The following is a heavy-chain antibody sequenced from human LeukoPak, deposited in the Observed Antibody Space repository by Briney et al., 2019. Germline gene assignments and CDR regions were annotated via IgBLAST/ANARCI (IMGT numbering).Heavy chain of an antibody. V-gene: IGHV1-2*02. CDR3: ARDRVAVAGWYFDL. Sequence: ASVKVSCKASGYSFTGYYMHWVRQAPGQGLEWMGWINPNSGGTNYAQKFQGRVTMTRDTSISTAYMELSRLRSDDTAVYYCARDRVAVAGWYFDLWGRGTLVTVSS. CDR1: GYSFTGYY. D-gene: IGHD6-19*01. J-gene: IGHJ2*01. CDR2: INPNSGGT.